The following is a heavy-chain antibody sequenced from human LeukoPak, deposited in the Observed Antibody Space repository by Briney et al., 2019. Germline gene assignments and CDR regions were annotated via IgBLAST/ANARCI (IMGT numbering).Heavy chain of an antibody. Sequence: GGSLRLSCAASGFTVSSNYMSWVRQAPGKGLEWVAVISYDGSNKYYADSVKGRFTISRDNSKNTLYLQMNSLRAEDTAVYYCAREVPGITGTVPDLHYYYGMDVWGQGTTVTVSS. CDR2: ISYDGSNK. CDR1: GFTVSSNY. D-gene: IGHD1-7*01. J-gene: IGHJ6*02. CDR3: AREVPGITGTVPDLHYYYGMDV. V-gene: IGHV3-30-3*01.